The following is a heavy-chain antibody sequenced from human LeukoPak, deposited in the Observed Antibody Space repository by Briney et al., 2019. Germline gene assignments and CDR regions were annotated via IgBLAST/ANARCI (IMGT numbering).Heavy chain of an antibody. D-gene: IGHD4-23*01. CDR3: VKAGDYVGNSGYFHH. Sequence: PGGPLRLSCSASGFTFSSYAMHCVRQARGKGLEYVAAISSDGCSTYYADSVKGRFTLSRDNSKNTLYLQMSSLRAEDTAVYYCVKAGDYVGNSGYFHHWGQGTLVTVSS. CDR1: GFTFSSYA. V-gene: IGHV3-64D*06. J-gene: IGHJ1*01. CDR2: ISSDGCST.